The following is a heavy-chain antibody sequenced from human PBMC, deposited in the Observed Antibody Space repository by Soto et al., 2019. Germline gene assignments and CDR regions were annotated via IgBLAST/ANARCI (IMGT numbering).Heavy chain of an antibody. CDR3: ARESADYGGNGFWPTDY. J-gene: IGHJ4*02. Sequence: QVQLVQSGAEVKKPGSSVKVSCKASGGTFSSYAISWVRQAPGQGLEWMGGIIPIFGTANYAQKFQGRVTITADESTSTAYMELRSLRSEDTAVYYCARESADYGGNGFWPTDYWGQGTLVTVSS. CDR2: IIPIFGTA. V-gene: IGHV1-69*01. D-gene: IGHD4-17*01. CDR1: GGTFSSYA.